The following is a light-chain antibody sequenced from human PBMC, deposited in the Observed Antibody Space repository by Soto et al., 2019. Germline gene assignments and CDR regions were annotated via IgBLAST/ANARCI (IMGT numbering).Light chain of an antibody. J-gene: IGKJ3*01. V-gene: IGKV3D-20*02. CDR1: QSVSNSA. Sequence: EIVLTQSPATLSLSPGERATLSCRASQSVSNSALAWYLQKPGQAPRLLIYDASSRATGIPDRFSGGGSGTDFSLTISRLEPEDFAFYYCQQRFFGPGTKVDLK. CDR2: DAS. CDR3: QQRF.